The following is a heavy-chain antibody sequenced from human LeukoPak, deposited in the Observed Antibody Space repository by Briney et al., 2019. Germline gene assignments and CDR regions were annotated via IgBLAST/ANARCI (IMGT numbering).Heavy chain of an antibody. CDR1: GGTFSIYA. V-gene: IGHV1-18*01. D-gene: IGHD6-6*01. CDR2: ISAYNGNT. CDR3: ARDAPYSSSSSVDY. Sequence: ASVTVSFTASGGTFSIYAISWVRQAPGQGLEWMGWISAYNGNTNYAQKLQGRVTMTTDTSTSTAYMELRSLRSDDTAVYYCARDAPYSSSSSVDYWGQGTLVTVSS. J-gene: IGHJ4*02.